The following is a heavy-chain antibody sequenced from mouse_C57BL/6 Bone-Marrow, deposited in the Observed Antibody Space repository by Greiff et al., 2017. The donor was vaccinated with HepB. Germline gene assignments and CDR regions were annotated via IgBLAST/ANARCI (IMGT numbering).Heavy chain of an antibody. Sequence: VQLQQSGPGLVQPSQSLSITCTVSGFSLTSYGVHWVRQSPGKGLEWLGVIWSGGSTDYNAAFISRLSISKDNSKSQVFFKMNSLQADDTAIYYCARIGDYYGSSPYAMDYWGQGTSVTVSS. J-gene: IGHJ4*01. CDR3: ARIGDYYGSSPYAMDY. CDR1: GFSLTSYG. D-gene: IGHD1-1*01. V-gene: IGHV2-2*01. CDR2: IWSGGST.